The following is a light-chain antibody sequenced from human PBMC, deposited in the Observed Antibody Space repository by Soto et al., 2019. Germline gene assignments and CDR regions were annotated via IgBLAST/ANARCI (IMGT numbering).Light chain of an antibody. CDR1: QSVRAN. Sequence: EIVVTQSPATLSVSPGERATLSCRASQSVRANLAWYQQKPGQAPRLLIYGASNRATGIPDRFSGSGSGTDFTLTISRLEPEDFAVYYCQQYGSSGTFGQGTKVDIK. CDR3: QQYGSSGT. J-gene: IGKJ1*01. V-gene: IGKV3-20*01. CDR2: GAS.